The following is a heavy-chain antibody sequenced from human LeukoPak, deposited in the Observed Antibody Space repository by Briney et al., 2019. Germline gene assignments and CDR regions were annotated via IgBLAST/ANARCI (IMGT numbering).Heavy chain of an antibody. CDR3: ARHFYCSSTSCYHPDYYYYYGMDV. Sequence: PSETLSLTCTVSGGSISSSSYYRGWIRQPPGKGLEWIGSIYYSGSAYYNPSLQSRVTISVDTSKNQFSLKLSSVTAADTAVYYCARHFYCSSTSCYHPDYYYYYGMDVWGQGTTVTVSS. D-gene: IGHD2-2*01. V-gene: IGHV4-39*01. CDR1: GGSISSSSYY. CDR2: IYYSGSA. J-gene: IGHJ6*02.